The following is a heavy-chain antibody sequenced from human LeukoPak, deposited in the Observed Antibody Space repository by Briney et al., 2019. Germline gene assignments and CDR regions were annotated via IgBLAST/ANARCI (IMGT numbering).Heavy chain of an antibody. CDR1: GGSISSYY. D-gene: IGHD3-22*01. J-gene: IGHJ3*02. Sequence: SETLSLTCTVSGGSISSYYWSWIQQPPGKGLEWIGYIYYSGSANYTPSLKSRVTISVDTSKNQFSLKLSSVTAADTAVYYCAGGGYYDSSGHAFDIWGQGTMVTVSS. CDR2: IYYSGSA. V-gene: IGHV4-59*01. CDR3: AGGGYYDSSGHAFDI.